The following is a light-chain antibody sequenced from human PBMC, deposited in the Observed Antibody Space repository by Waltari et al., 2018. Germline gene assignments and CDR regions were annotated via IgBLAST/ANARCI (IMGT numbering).Light chain of an antibody. CDR1: QSLLHSNGYNY. J-gene: IGKJ1*01. Sequence: DIVMTQSPLSLPVTPGEPASISCRSSQSLLHSNGYNYLDWYLQKPGQSPQVLIYLASYRAAGVPDRCSGSGSGTEFTLKISRVEAEDVGVYYCMQARQTPWTFGQGTKVEIK. CDR3: MQARQTPWT. V-gene: IGKV2-28*01. CDR2: LAS.